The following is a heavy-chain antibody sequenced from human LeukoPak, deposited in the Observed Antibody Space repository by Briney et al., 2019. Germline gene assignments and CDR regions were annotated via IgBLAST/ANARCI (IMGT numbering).Heavy chain of an antibody. V-gene: IGHV1-18*01. CDR1: GYTFTSYG. J-gene: IGHJ4*02. CDR3: ARDLQSYYDSSGYYAPFDY. Sequence: ASVKVSCKASGYTFTSYGIGWVRQAPGQGLEWMGWISAYNGNTNYAQKLQGRVTMTTDTSTSTAYMELRSLRSDDTAVYYCARDLQSYYDSSGYYAPFDYWGQGTLVTVSS. CDR2: ISAYNGNT. D-gene: IGHD3-22*01.